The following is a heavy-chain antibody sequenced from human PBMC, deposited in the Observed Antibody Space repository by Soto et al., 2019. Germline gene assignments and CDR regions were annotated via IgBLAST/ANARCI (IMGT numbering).Heavy chain of an antibody. CDR1: GFTFSSYA. CDR3: ARVDCSGGSCYVLTGFYYYYGMDV. J-gene: IGHJ6*02. V-gene: IGHV3-30-3*01. Sequence: QVQLVESGGGVVQPGRSLRLSCAASGFTFSSYAMHWVRQAPGKGLEWVAVISYDGSNKYYADSVKGRFTISRDNSKNTLYLQMNSLRAEDMAVYYCARVDCSGGSCYVLTGFYYYYGMDVWGQGTTVTVSS. CDR2: ISYDGSNK. D-gene: IGHD2-15*01.